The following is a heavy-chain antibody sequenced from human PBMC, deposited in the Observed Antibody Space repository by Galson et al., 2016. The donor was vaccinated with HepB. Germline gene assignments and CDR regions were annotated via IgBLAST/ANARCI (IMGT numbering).Heavy chain of an antibody. CDR2: ISYDGTNK. CDR3: ASSGGFGSGTYYVY. D-gene: IGHD3-10*01. V-gene: IGHV3-30-3*01. Sequence: SLRLSCAASGFSFNTYAIHWVRQAPGKGLERVAVISYDGTNKYYANSVKGRFTISRDNSKNTLYLQMNSLRAEDTAVYYCASSGGFGSGTYYVYWGQGTLVTVSS. CDR1: GFSFNTYA. J-gene: IGHJ4*02.